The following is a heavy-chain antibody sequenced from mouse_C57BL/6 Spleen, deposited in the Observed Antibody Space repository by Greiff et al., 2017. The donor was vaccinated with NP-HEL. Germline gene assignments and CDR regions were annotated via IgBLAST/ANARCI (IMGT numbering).Heavy chain of an antibody. CDR2: INPYNGDT. CDR3: ARAYYGSTYYYAMDY. V-gene: IGHV1-20*01. J-gene: IGHJ4*01. D-gene: IGHD1-1*01. Sequence: VQLQQSGPELVKPGDSVKISCKASGYSFTGYFMNWVMQSHGKSLEWIGRINPYNGDTFYNQKFKGKATLTVDKSSSTAHMELRSLTSEDSAVYYCARAYYGSTYYYAMDYWGQGTSVTVSS. CDR1: GYSFTGYF.